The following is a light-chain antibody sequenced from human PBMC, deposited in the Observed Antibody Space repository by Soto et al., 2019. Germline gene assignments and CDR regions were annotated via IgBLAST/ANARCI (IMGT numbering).Light chain of an antibody. Sequence: QSALTQPRSVSGSPGQSVTISCTGTINDVGGYNYVSWYQQHPGKAPKLMIYDVTKRPSGVPDRFSGSKSGNTASLTISGLQAEDEADYYCCSYAGRYTYVFGTETKVTVL. CDR1: INDVGGYNY. V-gene: IGLV2-11*01. CDR2: DVT. CDR3: CSYAGRYTYV. J-gene: IGLJ1*01.